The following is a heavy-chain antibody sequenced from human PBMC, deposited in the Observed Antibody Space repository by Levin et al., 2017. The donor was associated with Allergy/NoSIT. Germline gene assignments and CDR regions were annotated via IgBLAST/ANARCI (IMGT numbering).Heavy chain of an antibody. CDR2: ITDNGGAT. CDR1: GFTFSNYA. Sequence: GGSLRLSCAVSGFTFSNYAMSWVRQAPGKGLEWVSGITDNGGATFYLDSVKGRFTISRDNSKNTLDLQLSSLRAEDTALYYCAKEGRYGSSWYPGYFDSWGRGTLVSVSS. J-gene: IGHJ4*02. CDR3: AKEGRYGSSWYPGYFDS. D-gene: IGHD6-13*01. V-gene: IGHV3-23*01.